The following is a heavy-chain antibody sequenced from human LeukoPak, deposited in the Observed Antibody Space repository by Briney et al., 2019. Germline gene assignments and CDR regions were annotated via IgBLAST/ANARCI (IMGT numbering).Heavy chain of an antibody. J-gene: IGHJ6*03. D-gene: IGHD4-17*01. V-gene: IGHV3-23*01. CDR3: AKANYGDYVNYYYMDV. Sequence: GGSLRLSCAASGFTFSSYAMSWVRQAPGKGLEWVSAISGSGGSTYYADSVKGRFTISRDNSKNTLYLQMNSLRAEDTAAYYCAKANYGDYVNYYYMDVWGKGTTVTVSS. CDR1: GFTFSSYA. CDR2: ISGSGGST.